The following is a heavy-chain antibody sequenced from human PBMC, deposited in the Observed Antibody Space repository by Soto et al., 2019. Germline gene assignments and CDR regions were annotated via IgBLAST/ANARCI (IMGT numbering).Heavy chain of an antibody. CDR3: AKENMERGGLFDT. CDR2: ISTYNGNT. Sequence: ASVKVSCKASGYTFTTYAISWVRQAPGQGLEWMGWISTYNGNTDYAQNLQGRVTMTTDTSTNTAYMELNSLRAEDTAVYYCAKENMERGGLFDTWGQGTLVTVSS. D-gene: IGHD1-1*01. V-gene: IGHV1-18*01. J-gene: IGHJ4*02. CDR1: GYTFTTYA.